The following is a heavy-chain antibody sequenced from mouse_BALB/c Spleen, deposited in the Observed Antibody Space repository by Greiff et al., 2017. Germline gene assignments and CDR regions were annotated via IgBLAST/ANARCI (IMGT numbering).Heavy chain of an antibody. J-gene: IGHJ2*01. CDR2: INSNGGST. Sequence: EVKLVESGGGLVKLGGSLKLSCAASGFTFSSYYMSWVRQTPEKRLELVAAINSNGGSTYYPDTVKGRFTISRDNAKNTLYLQMSSLKSEDTALYYCARRDYYYGAYYFDYWGQGTTLTVSS. D-gene: IGHD1-1*01. CDR1: GFTFSSYY. CDR3: ARRDYYYGAYYFDY. V-gene: IGHV5-6-2*01.